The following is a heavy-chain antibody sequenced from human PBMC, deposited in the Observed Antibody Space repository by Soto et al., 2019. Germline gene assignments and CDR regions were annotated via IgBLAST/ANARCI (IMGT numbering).Heavy chain of an antibody. CDR1: GFTFSSYW. V-gene: IGHV3-74*03. D-gene: IGHD3-22*01. Sequence: DVQLVESGGGLFQPGGSLRLSCAASGFTFSSYWMHWVRQAPGKGLVWVSRIRSDGTNAEYAGSVKGRCTISRDNAENTLYLQMNSLRVEDTAVYYCVRGDGDYHDGNGYLGRHWGQGTLVTVSS. CDR2: IRSDGTNA. CDR3: VRGDGDYHDGNGYLGRH. J-gene: IGHJ4*02.